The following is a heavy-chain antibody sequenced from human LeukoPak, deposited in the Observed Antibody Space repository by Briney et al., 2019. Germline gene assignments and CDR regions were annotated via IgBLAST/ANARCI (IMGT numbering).Heavy chain of an antibody. V-gene: IGHV3-73*01. CDR2: IKSKTNRYAT. J-gene: IGHJ4*02. Sequence: GGSLKLSCAASGFTFSGSAMHWVRQASGKGLEWVGRIKSKTNRYATAYAASVKGRFTISRDDSKNTAYLQMNSLKTEDTAVYYCTRLTDPVETAMEDWGQGTLVTVSS. D-gene: IGHD5-18*01. CDR3: TRLTDPVETAMED. CDR1: GFTFSGSA.